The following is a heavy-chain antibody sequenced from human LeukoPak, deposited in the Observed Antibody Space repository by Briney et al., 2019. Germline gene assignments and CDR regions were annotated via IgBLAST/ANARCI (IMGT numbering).Heavy chain of an antibody. CDR1: GGSISSSSYY. Sequence: SETLSLTCTVSGGSISSSSYYWGWIRQPPGKGLEWIGSIYYSGSTYYNPSLKSRVTISVDTSKNQFSLKLTSVTASDTAVYYCARLPDPWGQGTLVTVSS. V-gene: IGHV4-39*07. J-gene: IGHJ5*02. CDR3: ARLPDP. CDR2: IYYSGST.